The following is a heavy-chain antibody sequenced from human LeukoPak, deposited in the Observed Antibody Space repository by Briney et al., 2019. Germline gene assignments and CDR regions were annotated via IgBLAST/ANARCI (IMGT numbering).Heavy chain of an antibody. D-gene: IGHD3-3*01. V-gene: IGHV4-34*01. CDR2: INHSGST. CDR3: ARGFSRYYDFGDYYYMDV. J-gene: IGHJ6*03. CDR1: GGSFSGYY. Sequence: PSETLSLTCAVYGGSFSGYYWSWIRQPPGKGPEWIGEINHSGSTNYNPSLKSRVTISVDTSKNQFSLKLRSVTAADTAVYYCARGFSRYYDFGDYYYMDVWGKGTTVTVSS.